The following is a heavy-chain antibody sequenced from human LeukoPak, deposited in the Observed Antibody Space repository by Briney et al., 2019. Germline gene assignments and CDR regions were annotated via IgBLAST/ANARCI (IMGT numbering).Heavy chain of an antibody. V-gene: IGHV3-30-3*02. Sequence: GESLKISCAASGFTFNSYAMHWVRQAAGKGLEWVAIISYAGSNKFYADSVKGRFAISRDNSKNTLYLQMDSLRAEDTAVYYCAKTKVGTGLDALDIWGQGTMVTVSS. D-gene: IGHD2-21*02. CDR3: AKTKVGTGLDALDI. J-gene: IGHJ3*02. CDR2: ISYAGSNK. CDR1: GFTFNSYA.